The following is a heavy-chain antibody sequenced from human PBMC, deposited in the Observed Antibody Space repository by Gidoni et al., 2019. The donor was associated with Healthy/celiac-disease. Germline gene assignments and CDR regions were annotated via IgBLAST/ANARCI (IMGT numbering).Heavy chain of an antibody. CDR3: ARVGVVVAGSFGVDDY. D-gene: IGHD6-19*01. V-gene: IGHV3-30-3*01. Sequence: QVQLVESGGGVVQPGRSLRLSCAASGFPFSSYAMHWVRQAPGKGLEWVAAISYDGSNKYYADSVKGRFTISRDNSKNTLYLQMNSLRAEDTAVYYCARVGVVVAGSFGVDDYWGQGTLVTVSS. J-gene: IGHJ4*02. CDR1: GFPFSSYA. CDR2: ISYDGSNK.